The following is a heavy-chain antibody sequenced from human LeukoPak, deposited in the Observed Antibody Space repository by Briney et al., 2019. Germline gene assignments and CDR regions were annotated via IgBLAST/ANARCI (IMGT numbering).Heavy chain of an antibody. CDR1: GYSFTSYW. Sequence: GESLKISCKGSGYSFTSYWIGWVRQMPGKGLEWMGIIYPGDSDTRYSPSFQGQVTISADKSISTAYLQWSSLKASDTAMYYCARQEGGGFWSGYSGNFDYWGQGTLVTVSS. J-gene: IGHJ4*02. D-gene: IGHD3-3*01. CDR2: IYPGDSDT. V-gene: IGHV5-51*01. CDR3: ARQEGGGFWSGYSGNFDY.